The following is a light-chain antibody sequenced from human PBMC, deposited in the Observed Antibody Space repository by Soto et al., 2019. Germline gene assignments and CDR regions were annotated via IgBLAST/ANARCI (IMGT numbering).Light chain of an antibody. CDR1: SSDVGNYKY. CDR3: SSYTSRSTPV. V-gene: IGLV2-14*01. CDR2: EVS. Sequence: QSALTQPASVSGSPGQSITISCTGTSSDVGNYKYVSWYQQLPGKAPKLMIYEVSNRPSGVSNRFSGSKSGNTASLTISELQAEDEADYYCSSYTSRSTPVFGGGTKLTVL. J-gene: IGLJ2*01.